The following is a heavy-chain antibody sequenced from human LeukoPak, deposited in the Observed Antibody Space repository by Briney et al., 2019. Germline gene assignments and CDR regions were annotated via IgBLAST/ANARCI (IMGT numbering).Heavy chain of an antibody. CDR1: GGSISSSSYY. V-gene: IGHV4-39*01. CDR3: ASSNLYYDFWSGYFDY. D-gene: IGHD3-3*01. CDR2: IYYSGST. Sequence: SETLSLTCTVSGGSISSSSYYWGWIRQPPGKGLEWIGSIYYSGSTYYNPSLKSRVTISVDTSKNQFSLKLSSVTAADTAVYYCASSNLYYDFWSGYFDYWGQGTLVTVSS. J-gene: IGHJ4*02.